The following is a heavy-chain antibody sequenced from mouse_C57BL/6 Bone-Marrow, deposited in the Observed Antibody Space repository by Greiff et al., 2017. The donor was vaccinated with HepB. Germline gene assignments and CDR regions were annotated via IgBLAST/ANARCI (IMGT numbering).Heavy chain of an antibody. D-gene: IGHD1-1*01. CDR1: GFTFSNYW. Sequence: EVKLVESGGGLVQPGGSMKLSCVASGFTFSNYWMNWVRQSPEKGLEWVAQIRLKSDNYATHYAESVKGRFTISRDDSKSSVYLQMNNLRAEDTGIYYCTGRSYGSSYYFDYWGQGTTLTVSS. CDR2: IRLKSDNYAT. CDR3: TGRSYGSSYYFDY. J-gene: IGHJ2*01. V-gene: IGHV6-3*01.